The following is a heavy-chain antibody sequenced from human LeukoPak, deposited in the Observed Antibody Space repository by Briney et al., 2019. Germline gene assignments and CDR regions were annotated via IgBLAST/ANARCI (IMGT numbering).Heavy chain of an antibody. J-gene: IGHJ4*02. D-gene: IGHD3-22*01. CDR2: IYSGGST. CDR1: GFTFSAYE. Sequence: GGSLRLSCAASGFTFSAYEMNWVRQAPGKGLEWVSVIYSGGSTYYVDSVKGRFTISRDNSKNTLYLQMNSLRAEDTAVYYCARAVIRYYYDSSGYYSYWGQGTLVTVSS. V-gene: IGHV3-66*01. CDR3: ARAVIRYYYDSSGYYSY.